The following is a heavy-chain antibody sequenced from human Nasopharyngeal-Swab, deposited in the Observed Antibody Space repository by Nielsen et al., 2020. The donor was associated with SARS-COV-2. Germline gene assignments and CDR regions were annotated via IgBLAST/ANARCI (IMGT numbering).Heavy chain of an antibody. CDR3: EGAGGH. Sequence: GSLRLSCTVSGGSMNGHWRSWIRQAPGKGLEWIAYINYRGSTDYNPSLKSRVTILLDMSRNQFSLELTSVTAADTAVYYCEGAGGHWGQGTLVTVPS. J-gene: IGHJ4*02. CDR2: INYRGST. D-gene: IGHD3-10*01. CDR1: GGSMNGHW. V-gene: IGHV4-59*03.